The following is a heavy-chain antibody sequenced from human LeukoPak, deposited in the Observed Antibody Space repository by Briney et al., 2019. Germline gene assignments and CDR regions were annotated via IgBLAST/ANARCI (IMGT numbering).Heavy chain of an antibody. CDR3: ARTYYYDSSGSIDY. J-gene: IGHJ4*02. V-gene: IGHV1-69*05. Sequence: ASVKVSCKASGGTFSSYSISWVRQAPGQGLEWMGRIIPIFGTANYAQKFQGRVTITTDQSRSTAYLELSSLRSEDKAVYYCARTYYYDSSGSIDYWGQGTLVTVSS. D-gene: IGHD3-22*01. CDR2: IIPIFGTA. CDR1: GGTFSSYS.